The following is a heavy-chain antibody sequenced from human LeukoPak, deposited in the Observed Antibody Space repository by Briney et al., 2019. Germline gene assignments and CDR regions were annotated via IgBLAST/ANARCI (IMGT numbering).Heavy chain of an antibody. CDR2: ISYDGSNK. D-gene: IGHD6-19*01. CDR1: GFTFSSYA. V-gene: IGHV3-30-3*01. J-gene: IGHJ6*02. Sequence: GGSLRLSCAASGFTFSSYAMHWVRQAPGKGLEWVAVISYDGSNKYYADSVKGRFTISRDNSKNTLYLQMNSLRAEDTAVYYCARDRGGSSGFTSLLDYYYGMDVWGQGTTVTVSS. CDR3: ARDRGGSSGFTSLLDYYYGMDV.